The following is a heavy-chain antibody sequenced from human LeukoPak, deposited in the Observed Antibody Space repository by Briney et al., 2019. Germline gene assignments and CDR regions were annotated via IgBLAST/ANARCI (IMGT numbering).Heavy chain of an antibody. J-gene: IGHJ6*02. Sequence: SGGSLRLSCAASGFTFSSYWMSWVRQAPGKGLEWVANIKQDGSEKYYVDSVKGRFTISRDNAKNSLYLQMNSLRAEDTAVYYCARDCPHYYDSSVHTRVQYYYYYGMDVWGQGTTVTVSS. V-gene: IGHV3-7*01. CDR3: ARDCPHYYDSSVHTRVQYYYYYGMDV. CDR1: GFTFSSYW. CDR2: IKQDGSEK. D-gene: IGHD3-22*01.